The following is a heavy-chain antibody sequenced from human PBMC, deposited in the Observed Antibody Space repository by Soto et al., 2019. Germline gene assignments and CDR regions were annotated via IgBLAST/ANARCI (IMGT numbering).Heavy chain of an antibody. V-gene: IGHV3-23*01. CDR2: ISGSGGST. CDR1: GFTFSSYA. CDR3: AKAFPQTTVTIDYYYYYMDV. D-gene: IGHD4-17*01. J-gene: IGHJ6*03. Sequence: EVQLLESGGGLVQPGGSLRLSCAASGFTFSSYAMSWVRQAPGKGLEWVSAISGSGGSTYYADSVKGRFTISRDNSKNTLYLQMNSLRAEDTAVYYCAKAFPQTTVTIDYYYYYMDVWGKGTTVTVSS.